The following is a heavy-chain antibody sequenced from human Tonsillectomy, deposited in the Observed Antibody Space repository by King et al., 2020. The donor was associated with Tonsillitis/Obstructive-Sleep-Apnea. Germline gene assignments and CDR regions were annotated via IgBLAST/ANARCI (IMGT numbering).Heavy chain of an antibody. CDR1: GFTFSSYS. J-gene: IGHJ6*02. CDR2: ISYDGSNK. Sequence: VQLVESGGGVVQPGRSLRLSCAASGFTFSSYSMHWVRQAPGKGLEWVAVISYDGSNKYYADSVKGRFTISRDNSKNTLYLQMNSLRAEDTAVYYCAKNLHYYDSSGYYYVGYYYGMDVWGQGTTVTVSS. V-gene: IGHV3-30*18. D-gene: IGHD3-22*01. CDR3: AKNLHYYDSSGYYYVGYYYGMDV.